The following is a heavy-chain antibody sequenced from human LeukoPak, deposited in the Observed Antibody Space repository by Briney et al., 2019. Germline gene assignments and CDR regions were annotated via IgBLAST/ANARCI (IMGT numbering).Heavy chain of an antibody. CDR3: TRVQAGRSGLMDV. J-gene: IGHJ6*02. CDR1: GFTFSRYW. CDR2: IKQDGNEK. Sequence: GGSLRLSCAASGFTFSRYWMAWVRQAPGKGLEWVANIKQDGNEKNYVDSVKGRFTTSRDNAKNTLYLQMNSLRAEDTALYYCTRVQAGRSGLMDVWGRGTTVTVSS. V-gene: IGHV3-7*02. D-gene: IGHD2-8*02.